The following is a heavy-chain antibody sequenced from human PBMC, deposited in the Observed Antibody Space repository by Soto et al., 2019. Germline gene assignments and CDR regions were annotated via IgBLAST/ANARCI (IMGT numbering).Heavy chain of an antibody. CDR1: GGSISTGGYF. CDR3: ARWRGDIFTARIDY. J-gene: IGHJ4*02. CDR2: IYYTGNT. Sequence: QVQLQESGPGLVKSSQTLSLTCTVSGGSISTGGYFWSWIRQHPGKGLEWIGYIYYTGNTYYNPSLRSRVTISIDTSKNEFSLKLTSVTAAGTAVYYCARWRGDIFTARIDYWGQGTLVTVSS. V-gene: IGHV4-31*03. D-gene: IGHD3-9*01.